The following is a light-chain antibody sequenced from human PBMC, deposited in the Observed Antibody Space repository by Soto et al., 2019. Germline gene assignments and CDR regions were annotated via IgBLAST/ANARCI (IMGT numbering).Light chain of an antibody. J-gene: IGKJ4*01. CDR2: DTS. Sequence: EVVMTQSPATLSVSPGERATLSCRASRGIGSTLAWYQQKPDQTPRLLIYDTSTRATGVPGRFIGSRSGTEFALTISSLQSEDFAIYYYQHYVTWLLAFGGGTRVENK. CDR3: QHYVTWLLA. CDR1: RGIGST. V-gene: IGKV3-15*01.